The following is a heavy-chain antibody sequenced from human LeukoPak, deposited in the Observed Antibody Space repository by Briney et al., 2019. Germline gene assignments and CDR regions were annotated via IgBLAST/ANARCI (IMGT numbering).Heavy chain of an antibody. D-gene: IGHD3-3*01. J-gene: IGHJ6*02. Sequence: ASVKVSCKASGYTFTSYGISWVRQAPGQGLEWMGWISAYNGNTNYAQKLQGRVTMTTDTSTSTAYMELRSLRSDDTAVYYCARDRPRTYRDFWSGSPYYYYGMDVWGQGTTVTVSS. CDR2: ISAYNGNT. CDR1: GYTFTSYG. V-gene: IGHV1-18*01. CDR3: ARDRPRTYRDFWSGSPYYYYGMDV.